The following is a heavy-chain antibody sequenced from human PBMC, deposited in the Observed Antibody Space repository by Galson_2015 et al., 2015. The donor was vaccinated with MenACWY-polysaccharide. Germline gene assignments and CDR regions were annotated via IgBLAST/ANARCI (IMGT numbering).Heavy chain of an antibody. CDR2: IYWDDEK. CDR3: ARADFRH. V-gene: IGHV2-5*02. J-gene: IGHJ1*01. CDR1: GLSLSSSGVG. Sequence: PALVKPTQTLTLTCTFSGLSLSSSGVGVGWIRQPPGKALEWLALIYWDDEKRYSPSLESRLTITKDTSRNQVVLTLANIDPVDTATYYCARADFRHWGQGTLVTVSS.